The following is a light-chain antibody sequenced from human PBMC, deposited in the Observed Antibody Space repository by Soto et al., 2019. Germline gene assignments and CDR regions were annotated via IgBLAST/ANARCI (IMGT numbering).Light chain of an antibody. Sequence: QSVLTRPPSASGTPGQRVTIACSGSNSNIGSNPVHCYQQFPGTAPKVLIYSNYQRPSGVPDRFSGSKSGTSASLAISGLQSEDEADYYCAAWDDRLSDLLFGGGYKVTVL. CDR2: SNY. J-gene: IGLJ2*01. V-gene: IGLV1-44*01. CDR3: AAWDDRLSDLL. CDR1: NSNIGSNP.